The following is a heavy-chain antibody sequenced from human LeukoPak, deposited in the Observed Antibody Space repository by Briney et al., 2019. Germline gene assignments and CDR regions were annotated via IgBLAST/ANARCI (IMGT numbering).Heavy chain of an antibody. CDR2: INPNSGGT. CDR1: GYPFTGYY. D-gene: IGHD3-3*01. J-gene: IGHJ3*02. V-gene: IGHV1-2*02. Sequence: ASVKVSCKASGYPFTGYYMHWVRQAPGQGLEWMGWINPNSGGTNYAQKFQGRVTMTRDTSISTAYMELSRLRSDDTAVYYCAREGITTTYAFDIWGQGTMVTVSS. CDR3: AREGITTTYAFDI.